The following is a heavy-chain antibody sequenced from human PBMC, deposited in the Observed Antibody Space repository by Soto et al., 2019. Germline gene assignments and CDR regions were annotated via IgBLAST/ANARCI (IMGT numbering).Heavy chain of an antibody. Sequence: QVQLVQSGAEVKKPGSSVKVSCKASGGTFSSYAISWVRQAPGQGLEWTGGIIPIFGTANYAQQFQGRVTITADESTSTADMELSSLRSEDTAVYYCARAVMVKSGSYLDYWGQGTLVTVSS. CDR1: GGTFSSYA. CDR2: IIPIFGTA. D-gene: IGHD1-26*01. CDR3: ARAVMVKSGSYLDY. V-gene: IGHV1-69*01. J-gene: IGHJ4*02.